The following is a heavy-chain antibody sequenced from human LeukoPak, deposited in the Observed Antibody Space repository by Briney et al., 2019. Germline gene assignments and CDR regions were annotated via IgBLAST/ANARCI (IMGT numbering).Heavy chain of an antibody. CDR3: ARDRGYDGFDY. J-gene: IGHJ4*02. D-gene: IGHD5-12*01. CDR2: IYYSGST. Sequence: SETLSLTCTVSGGSISSYYWSWLRQPPGKGLEWIGYIYYSGSTNYNPSLKSRVTISVDTSKNQFSLKLSSVTAADTAVYYCARDRGYDGFDYWGQGTLVTVSS. V-gene: IGHV4-59*12. CDR1: GGSISSYY.